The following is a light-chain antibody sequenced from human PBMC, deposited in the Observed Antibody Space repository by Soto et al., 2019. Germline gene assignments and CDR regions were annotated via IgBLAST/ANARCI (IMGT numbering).Light chain of an antibody. J-gene: IGKJ4*01. CDR1: QSVGSNY. CDR3: QQYASSPLT. Sequence: EIVLTQSPGTLSVYPGERATLSCRASQSVGSNYLAWYQQKPGQAPRLLIYDASSRATGIPDRFSGSGSGTDFTLTISRLEPEDFAVYYCQQYASSPLTFGGGTKVETK. V-gene: IGKV3-20*01. CDR2: DAS.